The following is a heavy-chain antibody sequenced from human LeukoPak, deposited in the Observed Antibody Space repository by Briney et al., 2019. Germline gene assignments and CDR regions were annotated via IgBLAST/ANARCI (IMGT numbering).Heavy chain of an antibody. Sequence: GASVKVSCKASGYTFTSYGISWVRQAPGQGLEWMGWISAYNGNTNYAQKLQGRVTMTTDTSTSTAYMELRSLRSDDTAVYYCARFGPLIVGATTFDYWGQGTLVTVSS. D-gene: IGHD1-26*01. CDR1: GYTFTSYG. V-gene: IGHV1-18*01. CDR2: ISAYNGNT. J-gene: IGHJ4*02. CDR3: ARFGPLIVGATTFDY.